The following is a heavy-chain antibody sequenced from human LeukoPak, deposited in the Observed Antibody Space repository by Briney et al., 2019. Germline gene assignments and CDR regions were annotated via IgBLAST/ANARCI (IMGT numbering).Heavy chain of an antibody. CDR3: ARGSTYYYDSPLDY. CDR1: GGSVSSSNW. Sequence: SETPSLTCAVSGGSVSSSNWWSWVRQPPGKGLEWIGEIYHSGSTNYNPSLKSRVTISVDKSKNQFSLKLSSVTAADTAVYYCARGSTYYYDSPLDYWGQGTLVTVSS. J-gene: IGHJ4*02. V-gene: IGHV4-4*02. CDR2: IYHSGST. D-gene: IGHD3-22*01.